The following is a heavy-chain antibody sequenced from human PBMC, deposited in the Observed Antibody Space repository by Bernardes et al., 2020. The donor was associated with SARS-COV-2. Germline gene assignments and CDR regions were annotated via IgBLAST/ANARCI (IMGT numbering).Heavy chain of an antibody. J-gene: IGHJ2*01. CDR3: ARPSGAHGWYFDV. CDR2: ITGSSETK. D-gene: IGHD1-26*01. Sequence: LSLTCSVSGDSINSASYRWGWVRQAPGKGLEWVSCITGSSETKYYADSVEGRFTISRDNAKKSLYLQMNSLRAEDTAVYYCARPSGAHGWYFDVWGRGTLVTVSS. V-gene: IGHV3-48*01. CDR1: GDSINSASYR.